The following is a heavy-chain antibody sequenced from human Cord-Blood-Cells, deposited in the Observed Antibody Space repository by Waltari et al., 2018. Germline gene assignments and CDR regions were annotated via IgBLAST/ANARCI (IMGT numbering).Heavy chain of an antibody. V-gene: IGHV4-4*07. CDR2: IYTRGST. Sequence: QVQLQESGPGLVKPSETLSLTCTVSGGSISSYSWSWTWQPAGKGLEWIGRIYTRGSTNYNPSLKSRVTMSVDTSKNQFSLKLSSVTAADTAVYYCARDQEYRAFDIWGQGTMVTVSS. CDR3: ARDQEYRAFDI. CDR1: GGSISSYS. D-gene: IGHD6-6*01. J-gene: IGHJ3*02.